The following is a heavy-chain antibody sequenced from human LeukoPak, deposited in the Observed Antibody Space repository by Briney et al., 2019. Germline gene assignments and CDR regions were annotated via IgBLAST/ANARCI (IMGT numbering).Heavy chain of an antibody. J-gene: IGHJ4*02. V-gene: IGHV3-30*02. Sequence: PGGSLRLSCAASGFTFSSYGMHWVRQAPGKGLEWVAFIRYDGSNKYYADSVKGRFTISRDNSKNTLYLQMNSLRAEDTAVYYCAKDLSSGYFPSIFDCWGQGTLVTVSS. CDR3: AKDLSSGYFPSIFDC. CDR2: IRYDGSNK. CDR1: GFTFSSYG. D-gene: IGHD3-22*01.